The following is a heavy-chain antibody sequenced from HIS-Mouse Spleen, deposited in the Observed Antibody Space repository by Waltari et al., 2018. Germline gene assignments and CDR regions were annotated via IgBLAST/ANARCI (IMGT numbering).Heavy chain of an antibody. J-gene: IGHJ3*02. D-gene: IGHD1-26*01. CDR2: ISYDGSNK. CDR1: GFTFSSYG. CDR3: AKDGPSYYSPDAFDI. V-gene: IGHV3-30*18. Sequence: QVQLVESGGGVVQPGRSLRLSCAASGFTFSSYGMHWVRQAPGKGLEWVAVISYDGSNKYYADSVKGRFTISRDNSKNTLYLQMNSLRAEDTAVYYCAKDGPSYYSPDAFDIWGQGTMVTVSS.